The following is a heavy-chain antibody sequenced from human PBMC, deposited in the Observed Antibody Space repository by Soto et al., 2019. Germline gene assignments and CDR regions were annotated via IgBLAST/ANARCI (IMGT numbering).Heavy chain of an antibody. D-gene: IGHD3-9*01. J-gene: IGHJ4*02. Sequence: ASVKVSCKASGYTFTSYAMHWVRQAPGQRLEWMGWINAGNGNTKYSQKFQGRVTITRDTSASTAYMELSSLRSEDTAVYYCARDSFDWLLYLGYYFAYWGQGTLVTVSS. V-gene: IGHV1-3*01. CDR3: ARDSFDWLLYLGYYFAY. CDR2: INAGNGNT. CDR1: GYTFTSYA.